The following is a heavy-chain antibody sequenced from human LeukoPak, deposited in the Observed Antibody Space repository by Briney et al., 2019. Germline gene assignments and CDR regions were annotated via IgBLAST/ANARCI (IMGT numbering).Heavy chain of an antibody. CDR1: GFTFSSYA. V-gene: IGHV3-23*01. D-gene: IGHD2-21*02. J-gene: IGHJ4*02. Sequence: GGSLRLSCAASGFTFSSYAMSWVRQAPGKGLEWVSAISGSGGSTYYADSVEGRFTISRDNSKNTLYLQMNSLRAEDTAVYYCAKAAREVVVTASFDYWGQGTLVTVSS. CDR3: AKAAREVVVTASFDY. CDR2: ISGSGGST.